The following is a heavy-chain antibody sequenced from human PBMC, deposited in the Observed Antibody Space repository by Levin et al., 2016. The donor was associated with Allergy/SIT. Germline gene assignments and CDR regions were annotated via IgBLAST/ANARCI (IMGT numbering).Heavy chain of an antibody. V-gene: IGHV3-30*04. D-gene: IGHD5-12*01. J-gene: IGHJ4*02. CDR2: LSHDGSDK. CDR1: GFTFSSYA. CDR3: ARDRGRGIVAVTPSTY. Sequence: LSLTCAASGFTFSSYAIQWVRQAPGKGLEWVAVLSHDGSDKYFADSVKGRFNISRDNSQNTVYLQMNSLRVEDTALYYCARDRGRGIVAVTPSTYWGQGTLVTVSS.